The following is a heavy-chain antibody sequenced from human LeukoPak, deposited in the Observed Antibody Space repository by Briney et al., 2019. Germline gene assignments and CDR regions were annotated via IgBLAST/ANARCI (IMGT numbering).Heavy chain of an antibody. V-gene: IGHV4-4*02. CDR3: ARDLPYYDKENAFDI. J-gene: IGHJ3*02. CDR2: IYHTGST. CDR1: GGSITSSSKW. Sequence: SGTLSLTCAASGGSITSSSKWCGWVRQPPGKGLEWIGEIYHTGSTTYNPSLQSRVTISLDKSENQFSLKLSSVTAADTAVYYCARDLPYYDKENAFDIWGQGTMVTVSS. D-gene: IGHD3-22*01.